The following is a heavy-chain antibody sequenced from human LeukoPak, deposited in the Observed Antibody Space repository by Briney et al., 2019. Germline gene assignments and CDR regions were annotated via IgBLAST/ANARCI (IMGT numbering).Heavy chain of an antibody. D-gene: IGHD1-26*01. CDR2: ISSSSSTL. Sequence: PGGSPRLSCAASGFTFSSYSMNWVRQAPGKGLEWVSYISSSSSTLYYADSVKGRFAISRDNAKNSLYLQMNGLRAEDTAVYYCARDACLVGACGYAFDIWGQGTMVTVSS. CDR3: ARDACLVGACGYAFDI. J-gene: IGHJ3*02. V-gene: IGHV3-48*01. CDR1: GFTFSSYS.